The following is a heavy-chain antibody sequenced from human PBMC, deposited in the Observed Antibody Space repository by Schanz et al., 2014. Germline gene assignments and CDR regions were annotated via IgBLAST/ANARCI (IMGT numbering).Heavy chain of an antibody. CDR2: IWYDGSNK. J-gene: IGHJ3*02. CDR3: ARSYHDSSDYTRALDM. V-gene: IGHV3-33*08. D-gene: IGHD3-22*01. Sequence: QVVLMESGGGVVRPGRSVRLSCVASGFTFRSYGMHWVRQAPGKGLEWVAVIWYDGSNKDYADSVKGRFTISRDNSKNMLYLQMNSLRAEDTAVYYCARSYHDSSDYTRALDMWGQGTLVTVSS. CDR1: GFTFRSYG.